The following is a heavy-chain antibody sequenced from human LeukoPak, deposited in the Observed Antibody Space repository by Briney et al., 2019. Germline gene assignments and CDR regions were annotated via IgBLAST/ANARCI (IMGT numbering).Heavy chain of an antibody. CDR1: GGSISSSSYY. CDR3: ARDQRWLHLFDY. J-gene: IGHJ4*02. Sequence: PSETLSLTCTVSGGSISSSSYYWGWIRQPPGKGLEWVGSIYYSGSTYYNPSLKSRVTISVDTSKNQFSLKLSSVTAADTAVYYCARDQRWLHLFDYWGQGTLVTVSS. CDR2: IYYSGST. V-gene: IGHV4-39*07. D-gene: IGHD5-24*01.